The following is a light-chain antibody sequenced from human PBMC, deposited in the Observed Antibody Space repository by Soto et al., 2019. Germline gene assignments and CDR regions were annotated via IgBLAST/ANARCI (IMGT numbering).Light chain of an antibody. J-gene: IGKJ2*01. Sequence: AIRMTQSPSSFSASTGDRVTITCRASQGISSYLAWYQQKPGKAPKLLIYAAATLQSGVPSRFRASGSGTDFTLTISRLQSEDFATYYCQQYLSYPYTFGQGTKLEI. CDR3: QQYLSYPYT. CDR1: QGISSY. CDR2: AAA. V-gene: IGKV1-8*01.